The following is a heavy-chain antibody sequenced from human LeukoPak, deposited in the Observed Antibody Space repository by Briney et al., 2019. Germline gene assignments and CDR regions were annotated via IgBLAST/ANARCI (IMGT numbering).Heavy chain of an antibody. CDR2: ISGSGGTT. D-gene: IGHD1-26*01. V-gene: IGHV3-23*01. CDR3: AKLWRGSHPRYFDH. CDR1: GFTFSSYA. Sequence: GGSLRLSCAASGFTFSSYAMSWVRQAPGKGLEWVSAISGSGGTTSYADSVKGRFTISRDNFKDTVYLQMNSLRAEDTAVYYCAKLWRGSHPRYFDHWGQGTLVTVSS. J-gene: IGHJ4*02.